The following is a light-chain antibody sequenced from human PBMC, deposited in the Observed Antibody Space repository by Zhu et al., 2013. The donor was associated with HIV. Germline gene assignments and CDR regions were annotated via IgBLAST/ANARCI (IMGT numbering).Light chain of an antibody. CDR2: DTY. J-gene: IGLJ3*02. Sequence: QSVLTQPPSVSGAPGQRVTISCSGSISNIGAGYEAHWYQQLPGTAPKLLIYDTYNRPSGVPDRFSGSKSGSSATLAINGLQAEDEADYYCQSYDASLTGVFGGGT. CDR3: QSYDASLTGV. V-gene: IGLV1-40*01. CDR1: ISNIGAGYE.